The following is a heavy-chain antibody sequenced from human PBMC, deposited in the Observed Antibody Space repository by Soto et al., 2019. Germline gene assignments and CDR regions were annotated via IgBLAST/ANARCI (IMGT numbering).Heavy chain of an antibody. V-gene: IGHV4-30-2*01. J-gene: IGHJ3*02. CDR3: ARGDIVATIDAFDI. CDR1: GGSIISGGYS. Sequence: SETLSLTCAVSGGSIISGGYSWIWIRQPPGKGLEWIGYIYHSGSTYYNPSLKSRVTISVDRSKNQFSLKLSSVTAADTAVYYCARGDIVATIDAFDIWGQGTMVTVSS. CDR2: IYHSGST. D-gene: IGHD5-12*01.